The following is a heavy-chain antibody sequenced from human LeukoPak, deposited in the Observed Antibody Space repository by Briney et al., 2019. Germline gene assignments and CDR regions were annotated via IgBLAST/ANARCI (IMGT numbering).Heavy chain of an antibody. CDR2: IVVGSGNT. V-gene: IGHV1-58*02. Sequence: ASVKVSCKASGFTFTSSAMQWVRQARGQRLEWIGWIVVGSGNTNYAQKFQERVTITRDMSTSTAYMELSSLRSEDTAVYYCAAGSRALHDPYYYDSSGYYYNYWGQGTLVTVSS. J-gene: IGHJ4*02. CDR3: AAGSRALHDPYYYDSSGYYYNY. CDR1: GFTFTSSA. D-gene: IGHD3-22*01.